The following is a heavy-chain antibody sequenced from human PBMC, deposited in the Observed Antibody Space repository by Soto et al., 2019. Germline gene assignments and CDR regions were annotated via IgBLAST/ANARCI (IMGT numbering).Heavy chain of an antibody. Sequence: QVQLVESGGGVVQPGRSLRLSCAASGFTFSSYGMHWVRQAPGKGLEWVAVISYDGSNKYYADSVKGRFTISRDNSKNTLYLQMNSLRAEDTAVYYCAKQNTRDTSPYYYYGMDGWGQGTTVTVS. CDR3: AKQNTRDTSPYYYYGMDG. CDR2: ISYDGSNK. J-gene: IGHJ6*02. D-gene: IGHD2-2*02. CDR1: GFTFSSYG. V-gene: IGHV3-30*18.